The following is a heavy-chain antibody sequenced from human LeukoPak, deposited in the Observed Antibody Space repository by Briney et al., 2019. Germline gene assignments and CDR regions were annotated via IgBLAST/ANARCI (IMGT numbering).Heavy chain of an antibody. CDR2: ISGSGGST. CDR1: GFTFSSYA. CDR3: AKSPIYYYDSSGYDWFDP. J-gene: IGHJ5*02. D-gene: IGHD3-22*01. Sequence: GGSLRLSCAASGFTFSSYAMSWVRQAPGKGLEWVSAISGSGGSTYYADSVKGRFTISRDNSKNTLYLQMNSLRAEDTAVYYCAKSPIYYYDSSGYDWFDPLGPGNPGHRLL. V-gene: IGHV3-23*01.